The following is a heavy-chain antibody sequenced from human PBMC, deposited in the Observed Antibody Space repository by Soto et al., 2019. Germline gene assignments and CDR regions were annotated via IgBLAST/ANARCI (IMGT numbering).Heavy chain of an antibody. CDR3: ARELPPDL. CDR1: GFTVSSKY. J-gene: IGHJ5*02. Sequence: EVQLVESGGGLMQPGGSLRLSCAASGFTVSSKYMNWVRQAPGKGLEWVSIIWSAGLTYYADSVRGRFTISRDISKNILFLQMNNLRAEDSDIYYCARELPPDLWGQGTLVTVSS. V-gene: IGHV3-53*01. CDR2: IWSAGLT.